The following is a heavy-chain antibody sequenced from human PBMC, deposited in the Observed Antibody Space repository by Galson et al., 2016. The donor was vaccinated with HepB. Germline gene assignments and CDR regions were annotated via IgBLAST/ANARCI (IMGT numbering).Heavy chain of an antibody. J-gene: IGHJ5*02. CDR2: ISHDGSSK. Sequence: SLRLSCAASGFTFSNYGLHWVRRAPGKGLEWVALISHDGSSKNFADSVKGRFTISGDNPKNKVYLEMSNLTPEDTAVYYCATGLCGTNCYLVDTWGQGTLVTVSS. D-gene: IGHD2-15*01. CDR1: GFTFSNYG. V-gene: IGHV3-30*03. CDR3: ATGLCGTNCYLVDT.